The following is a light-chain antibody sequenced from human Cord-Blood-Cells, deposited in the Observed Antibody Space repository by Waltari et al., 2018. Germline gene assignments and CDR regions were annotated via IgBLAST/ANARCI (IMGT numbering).Light chain of an antibody. CDR2: DVS. V-gene: IGLV2-14*01. J-gene: IGLJ2*01. CDR1: SSDVRGYTY. CDR3: SSYTSSSTLVV. Sequence: QSALTQPASVSGSPGQSLTIYCTGTSSDVRGYTYVSWYQQHPGKAPKLMIYDVSTRPSGVSNRFSGSKSGNTASLTISGLQAEDEADYYCSSYTSSSTLVVFGGGTKLTVL.